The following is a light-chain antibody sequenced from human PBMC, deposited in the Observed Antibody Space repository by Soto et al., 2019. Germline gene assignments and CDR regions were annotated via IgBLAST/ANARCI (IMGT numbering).Light chain of an antibody. Sequence: EVVLTQSPGALSLSPGEGVTLSCRASQNIRGNELAWYRQKRGQAPRLLIYGGSSRAEGIPDRFSGRGTGTNLTLTISRLEPEYPAVYYCQDFGTSHPWTFGQGTKLEIK. V-gene: IGKV3-20*01. J-gene: IGKJ1*01. CDR3: QDFGTSHPWT. CDR1: QNIRGNE. CDR2: GGS.